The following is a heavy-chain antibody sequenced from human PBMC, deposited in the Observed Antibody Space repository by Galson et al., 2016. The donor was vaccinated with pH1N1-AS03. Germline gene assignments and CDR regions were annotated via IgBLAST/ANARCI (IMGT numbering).Heavy chain of an antibody. CDR3: AKGGYCSSLSCRSPSGRMDV. Sequence: SLRLSCAASGFTFSSYAMSWVRQAPGKGLEWVSAVSGSGGSTYYADSVKGRFTISRGNSKNTLYLRMNTLRAEDTAVYYCAKGGYCSSLSCRSPSGRMDVWGKGTTVTVSA. D-gene: IGHD2-2*01. CDR2: VSGSGGST. CDR1: GFTFSSYA. V-gene: IGHV3-23*01. J-gene: IGHJ6*04.